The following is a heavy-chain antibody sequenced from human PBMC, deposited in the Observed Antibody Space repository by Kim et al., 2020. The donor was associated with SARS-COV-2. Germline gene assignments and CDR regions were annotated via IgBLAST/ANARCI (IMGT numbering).Heavy chain of an antibody. J-gene: IGHJ4*02. V-gene: IGHV3-74*01. CDR3: TSANWNYVVDH. D-gene: IGHD1-7*01. CDR2: GT. Sequence: GTSYADSVTGRFTISRDNAKNTLYLQMNSLRAEDTAVYYCTSANWNYVVDHWGQGTLVTVSS.